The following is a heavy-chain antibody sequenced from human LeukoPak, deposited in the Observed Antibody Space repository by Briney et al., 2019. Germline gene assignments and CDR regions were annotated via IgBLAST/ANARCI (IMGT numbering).Heavy chain of an antibody. D-gene: IGHD6-19*01. Sequence: PSETLSLTCTVSGGSISSSSYYWGWIRQPPGKGLEWIGSIYYSGSTYYNPSLKSRVTISVDTSKNQSSLKLSSVTAADTAVYYCARGIAVPPWGWFDPWGQGTLVTVSS. CDR3: ARGIAVPPWGWFDP. J-gene: IGHJ5*02. CDR1: GGSISSSSYY. V-gene: IGHV4-39*01. CDR2: IYYSGST.